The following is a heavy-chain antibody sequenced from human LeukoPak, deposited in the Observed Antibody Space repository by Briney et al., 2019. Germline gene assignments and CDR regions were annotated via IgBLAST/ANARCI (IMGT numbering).Heavy chain of an antibody. J-gene: IGHJ4*02. D-gene: IGHD3-22*01. Sequence: SETLSLTCTVSGGSISSYYWNWIRQPPGKGLEWIGYIYYSGSTNYNPSLKSRVTISVDTSKNQFSLKLSSVTAADTAVYYCARELENYYDSSGYYYDWGQGTLVTVSS. CDR2: IYYSGST. CDR1: GGSISSYY. CDR3: ARELENYYDSSGYYYD. V-gene: IGHV4-59*01.